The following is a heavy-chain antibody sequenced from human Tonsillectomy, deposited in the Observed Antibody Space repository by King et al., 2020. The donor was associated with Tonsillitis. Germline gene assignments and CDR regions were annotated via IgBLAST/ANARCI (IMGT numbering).Heavy chain of an antibody. CDR3: ARANHYYDSSGQDPWYFDL. V-gene: IGHV1-46*01. CDR1: GYTFTSYY. D-gene: IGHD3-22*01. J-gene: IGHJ2*01. CDR2: INPSGGST. Sequence: VQLVESGAEVKKPGASVKVSCKASGYTFTSYYMHWVRQAPGQGLEWMGIINPSGGSTSYAQKFQGRVTMTRDTSTSTVYMELSSLRSEDTAVYYCARANHYYDSSGQDPWYFDLWGRVTLVTVSS.